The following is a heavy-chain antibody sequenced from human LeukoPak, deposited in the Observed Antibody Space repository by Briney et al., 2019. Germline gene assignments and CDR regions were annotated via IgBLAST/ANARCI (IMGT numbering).Heavy chain of an antibody. Sequence: GGSLRLSCAASGFTFSSYGMHWVRQAPGKGLEWVAFIRYDGSNKYYADSVKGRFTISRDNSKNTLYLQMNSLRAEDTAVYYCTTDGSYDILTGYPWGQGTLVTVSS. V-gene: IGHV3-30*02. CDR2: IRYDGSNK. CDR1: GFTFSSYG. J-gene: IGHJ4*02. CDR3: TTDGSYDILTGYP. D-gene: IGHD3-9*01.